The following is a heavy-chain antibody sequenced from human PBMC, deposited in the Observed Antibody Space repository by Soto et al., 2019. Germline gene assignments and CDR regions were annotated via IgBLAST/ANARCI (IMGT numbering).Heavy chain of an antibody. CDR1: GFTFSSYA. CDR3: AKDTNGDYVGGFEM. CDR2: ISSSGGTT. J-gene: IGHJ3*02. Sequence: EVQLLESGGGLVQPGGSLRLSCVTSGFTFSSYAMSWVRQAPGKGLEWVSGISSSGGTTYYADSVKGRFTISKDTSTNTLSLQMNSLRAEDTAVYFCAKDTNGDYVGGFEMWGQGTKVIVSS. V-gene: IGHV3-23*01. D-gene: IGHD4-17*01.